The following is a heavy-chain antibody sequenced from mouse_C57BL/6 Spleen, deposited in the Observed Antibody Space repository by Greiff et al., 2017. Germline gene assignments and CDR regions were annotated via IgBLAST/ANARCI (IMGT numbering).Heavy chain of an antibody. CDR3: ARGATGAYYYAMDY. CDR2: IYPGGGYT. V-gene: IGHV1-63*01. Sequence: QVQLKESGAELVRPGTSVKMSCKASGYTFTNYWIGWAKQRPGHGLEWIGDIYPGGGYTNYNEKFKGKATLTADKSSSTAYMQFSSLTSEDSAIYDCARGATGAYYYAMDYWGQGTSVTVSS. J-gene: IGHJ4*01. CDR1: GYTFTNYW.